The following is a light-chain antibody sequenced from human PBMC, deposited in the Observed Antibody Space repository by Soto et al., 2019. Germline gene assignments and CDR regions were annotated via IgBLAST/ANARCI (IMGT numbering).Light chain of an antibody. V-gene: IGLV2-14*01. CDR2: EVA. Sequence: QSVLTQPASVSGSPGQSITISCTGTTSDVGGYNFVSWYQQSPGKAPKLMIYEVANRPSGVSDRFSGSKSGNTASLTISGLQAEDEAAYYCSSYTRRSTLVFGGGTKLTVL. CDR3: SSYTRRSTLV. CDR1: TSDVGGYNF. J-gene: IGLJ3*02.